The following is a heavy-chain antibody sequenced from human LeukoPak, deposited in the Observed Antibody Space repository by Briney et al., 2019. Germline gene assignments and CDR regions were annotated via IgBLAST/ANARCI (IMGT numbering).Heavy chain of an antibody. CDR1: GGTFSSYA. CDR2: IIPIFGTA. CDR3: ARNIVVVVAATGNWFDP. Sequence: SVNVSCKASGGTFSSYAISWVRQAPGQGLEWMGGIIPIFGTANYAQKFQGRVTITADESTSTAYMELSSLRSEDTAVYYCARNIVVVVAATGNWFDPWGQGTLVTVSS. D-gene: IGHD2-15*01. V-gene: IGHV1-69*13. J-gene: IGHJ5*02.